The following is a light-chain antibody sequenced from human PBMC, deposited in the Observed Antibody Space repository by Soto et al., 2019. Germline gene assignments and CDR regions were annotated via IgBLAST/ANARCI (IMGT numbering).Light chain of an antibody. CDR1: QSVSSN. Sequence: EIVMTQSPATLSVSPGESATLSCRASQSVSSNLARYQQKPGRAPRLLIYGPSTRATGIPARFGGSGSGTDFTLTISSLQSEDFAVYYCQQYNKWPFTFGQGTKLEIK. CDR2: GPS. J-gene: IGKJ2*01. V-gene: IGKV3-15*01. CDR3: QQYNKWPFT.